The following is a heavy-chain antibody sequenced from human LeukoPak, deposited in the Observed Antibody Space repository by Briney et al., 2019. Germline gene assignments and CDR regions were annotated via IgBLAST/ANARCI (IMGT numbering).Heavy chain of an antibody. J-gene: IGHJ4*02. CDR2: ISSSSSYK. CDR1: GFTFSSYS. Sequence: PGGSLTLSCAASGFTFSSYSMNWVRQAQGKGLEWVSSISSSSSYKYYADSVKGRFTISRDNAKNSLYLQMNGLRAEDTAVYYCARGALGSSSTSCGYWGQGTLVTVSS. CDR3: ARGALGSSSTSCGY. V-gene: IGHV3-21*01. D-gene: IGHD2-2*01.